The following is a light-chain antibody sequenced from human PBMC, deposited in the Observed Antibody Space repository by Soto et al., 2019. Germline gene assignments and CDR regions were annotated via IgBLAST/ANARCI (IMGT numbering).Light chain of an antibody. CDR2: EGN. J-gene: IGLJ1*01. Sequence: QSVLTQPASVSASPGQSITISCTGTRGDIGRYNLVSWYQQYPGKAPTLMIYEGNKRPSGVSYRFSASQPGNTASLTISGLQAEDEADYYCCSYAGSYIHSVFGTGTKLTVL. V-gene: IGLV2-23*01. CDR1: RGDIGRYNL. CDR3: CSYAGSYIHSV.